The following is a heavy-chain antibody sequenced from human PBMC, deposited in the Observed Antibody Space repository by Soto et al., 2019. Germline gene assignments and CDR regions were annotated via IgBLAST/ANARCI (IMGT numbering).Heavy chain of an antibody. J-gene: IGHJ4*02. V-gene: IGHV4-31*03. CDR2: IYFSGST. Sequence: QVQLQESGPGLVKPSQTLSLTCTVSGGSISRSGYYWSWIRQHPGKGLEWIGYIYFSGSTYYNPSLKSRITISVDTSKNQSSLNLNFVTAADTAVYYCAGIVATNFDYWGQGTLVTVSS. CDR1: GGSISRSGYY. D-gene: IGHD5-12*01. CDR3: AGIVATNFDY.